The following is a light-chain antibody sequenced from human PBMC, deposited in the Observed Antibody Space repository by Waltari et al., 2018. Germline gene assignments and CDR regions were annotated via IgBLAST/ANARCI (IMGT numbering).Light chain of an antibody. CDR2: GKN. J-gene: IGLJ2*01. V-gene: IGLV3-19*01. Sequence: SSELTQDPVVSVALGQTVTNTCKGRSLATFYANWYQQRPGQAPVLVFYGKNSRPSGIPDRFSGSNSGNSASLTITGTQAEDEAAYYCNSRDTSGKHVLFGGGTKLTVL. CDR3: NSRDTSGKHVL. CDR1: SLATFY.